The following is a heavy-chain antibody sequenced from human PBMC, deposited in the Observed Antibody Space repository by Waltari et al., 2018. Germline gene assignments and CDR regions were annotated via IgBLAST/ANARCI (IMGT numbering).Heavy chain of an antibody. Sequence: QVQLQESGPGLVKPSETLSLTCTASGGSISSYYWSWIRQPPGTGLEWIGYNYYSGSTNYNPPLKSRVTISVDTSKNQFSLKLSSVTAADTAVYYCARGNSWGSNRGYYYYMDVWGKGTTVTVSS. J-gene: IGHJ6*03. CDR1: GGSISSYY. CDR3: ARGNSWGSNRGYYYYMDV. D-gene: IGHD7-27*01. V-gene: IGHV4-59*01. CDR2: NYYSGST.